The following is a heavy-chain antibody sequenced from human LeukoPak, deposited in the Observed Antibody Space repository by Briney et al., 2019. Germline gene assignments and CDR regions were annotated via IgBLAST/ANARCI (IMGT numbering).Heavy chain of an antibody. CDR2: ISSSSSYI. D-gene: IGHD3-9*01. V-gene: IGHV3-21*01. Sequence: GGSLRLSCAASGFTFSSYSMNWVRQAPGKGLEWVSSISSSSSYIFYADSVKGRFTISRDNAKDSLYLQMNSLRVDDMGVYYCASGGYYNPFDYWGQGTLVTVSS. J-gene: IGHJ4*02. CDR3: ASGGYYNPFDY. CDR1: GFTFSSYS.